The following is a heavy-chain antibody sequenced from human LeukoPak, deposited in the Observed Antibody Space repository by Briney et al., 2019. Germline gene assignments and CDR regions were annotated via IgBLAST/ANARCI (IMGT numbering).Heavy chain of an antibody. CDR2: IYYSGST. V-gene: IGHV4-59*12. CDR1: GGSISSYY. J-gene: IGHJ4*02. D-gene: IGHD2-15*01. Sequence: SETLSLTCTVSGGSISSYYWSWIRQPPGKGLEWIGYIYYSGSTYYNPSLKSRVTISVDTSKNQFSLKLSSVTAADTAVYYCARDALGYCSGGSCYGPFDYWGQGTLVTVSS. CDR3: ARDALGYCSGGSCYGPFDY.